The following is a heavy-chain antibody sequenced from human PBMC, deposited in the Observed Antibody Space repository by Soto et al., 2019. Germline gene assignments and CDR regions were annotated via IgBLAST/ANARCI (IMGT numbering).Heavy chain of an antibody. V-gene: IGHV1-69*13. J-gene: IGHJ6*02. CDR2: IIPIFGTA. CDR3: ARSQWELTSLYYYYGMDV. D-gene: IGHD1-26*01. CDR1: GGTFSSYA. Sequence: SVKVSCKASGGTFSSYAISWVRQAPGQGLEWMGGIIPIFGTANYAQKFQGRVTVTADESTSTAYMELSSLRSEDTAVYYCARSQWELTSLYYYYGMDVWGQGTTVTVSS.